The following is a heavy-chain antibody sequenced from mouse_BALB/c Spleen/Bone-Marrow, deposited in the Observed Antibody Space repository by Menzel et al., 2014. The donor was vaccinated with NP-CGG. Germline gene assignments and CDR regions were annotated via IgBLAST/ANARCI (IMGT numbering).Heavy chain of an antibody. V-gene: IGHV10-1*02. J-gene: IGHJ2*01. Sequence: EVKLVESGGGLVQPKGSLKLSCAASGFTFKTYAMNWVRQAPGKGSEWVAHIRSKSNNYATYYADSVKDRFTISRDDSQSMLYLQMNNLKTEDTAIYSCVRGYGNLDYWGQGTTLTVSS. D-gene: IGHD2-1*01. CDR2: IRSKSNNYAT. CDR3: VRGYGNLDY. CDR1: GFTFKTYA.